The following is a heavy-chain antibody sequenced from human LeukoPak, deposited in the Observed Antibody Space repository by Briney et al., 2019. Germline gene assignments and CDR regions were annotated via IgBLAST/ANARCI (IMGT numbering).Heavy chain of an antibody. D-gene: IGHD5-12*01. J-gene: IGHJ4*02. V-gene: IGHV3-7*01. Sequence: GGSLRLSCAASGFTFSSYWMNWARQAPGKGLERVASINHNGNVNYYVDSVKGRFTISRDNAKNTLYLQLNGLRVEDAAVYYCATGYRSAYSWDSWGQGTLVTVSS. CDR1: GFTFSSYW. CDR3: ATGYRSAYSWDS. CDR2: INHNGNVN.